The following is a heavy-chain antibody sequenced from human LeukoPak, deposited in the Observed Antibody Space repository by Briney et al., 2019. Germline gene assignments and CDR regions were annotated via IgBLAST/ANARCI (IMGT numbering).Heavy chain of an antibody. CDR1: GSIFSSYC. Sequence: AESLQRPSKGAGSIFSSYCIGWVRQMPGKGLEWMGIIYPGDSDTRYSPSFQGQVTISADKSISTAYLQWSSLKASDTAMYYSASITLSGYDRSWPHFHFWGAEPLVTVSS. J-gene: IGHJ4*02. CDR3: ASITLSGYDRSWPHFHF. D-gene: IGHD5-12*01. V-gene: IGHV5-51*01. CDR2: IYPGDSDT.